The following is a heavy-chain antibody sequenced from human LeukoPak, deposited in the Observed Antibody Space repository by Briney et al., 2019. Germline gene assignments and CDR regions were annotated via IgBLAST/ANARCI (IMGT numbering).Heavy chain of an antibody. V-gene: IGHV3-23*01. Sequence: PGGSLRLSCAASGFTFSSYAMSWVRQAPGKGLEWVSAISGSGGSTYYADSVKGRFTISRDNSKNTLYLQMNSLRAEDTALYHCARGNLYGSGSYDYWGQGTLVTVSS. CDR3: ARGNLYGSGSYDY. J-gene: IGHJ4*02. CDR1: GFTFSSYA. CDR2: ISGSGGST. D-gene: IGHD3-10*01.